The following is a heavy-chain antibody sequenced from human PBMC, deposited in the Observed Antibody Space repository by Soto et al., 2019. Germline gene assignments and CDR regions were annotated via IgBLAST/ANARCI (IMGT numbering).Heavy chain of an antibody. J-gene: IGHJ6*02. D-gene: IGHD3-22*01. Sequence: QVQLVESGGGVVQPGRSLRLSCAASGFTFSSYGMHWVRQAPGKGLEWVAVISYDGSNKYYADSVKGLFTISRDNSKNTLYLQINSLRAEDTAVYYCAKVVVIRHYYYYGMDVWGQGTTVTVSS. V-gene: IGHV3-30*18. CDR1: GFTFSSYG. CDR2: ISYDGSNK. CDR3: AKVVVIRHYYYYGMDV.